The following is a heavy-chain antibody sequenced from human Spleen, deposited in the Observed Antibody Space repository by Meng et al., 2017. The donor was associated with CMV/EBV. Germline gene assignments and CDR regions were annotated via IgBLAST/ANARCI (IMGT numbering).Heavy chain of an antibody. CDR3: AKGGGKYHFDY. CDR2: IGASSGNT. CDR1: GFTFSSYS. V-gene: IGHV3-23*01. D-gene: IGHD1-26*01. J-gene: IGHJ4*02. Sequence: GESLKISCAASGFTFSSYSMSWVRQAPGKGLEWVSSIGASSGNTYYADSVKGRFTISRDNSKNTLYLQMNTLGAEDTAVYYCAKGGGKYHFDYWGQGTLVTVSS.